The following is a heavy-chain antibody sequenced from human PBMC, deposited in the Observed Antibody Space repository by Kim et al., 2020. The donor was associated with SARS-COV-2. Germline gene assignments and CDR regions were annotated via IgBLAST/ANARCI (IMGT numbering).Heavy chain of an antibody. V-gene: IGHV3-73*01. Sequence: GGSLRLSCAASGFSFSDSAMHWVRQASGKVLEWVCRIRSKANSYATTYASSLKGRFTISRAASKNAAYLQMNRLKPEDTAVYYCTRFPGTALGFRDA. CDR1: GFSFSDSA. J-gene: IGHJ3*01. D-gene: IGHD3-10*01. CDR2: IRSKANSYAT. CDR3: TRFPGTALGFRDA.